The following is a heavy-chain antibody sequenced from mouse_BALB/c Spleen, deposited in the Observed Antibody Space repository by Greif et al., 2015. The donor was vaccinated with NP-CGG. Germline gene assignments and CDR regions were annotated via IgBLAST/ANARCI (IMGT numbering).Heavy chain of an antibody. CDR1: GYTFTSSW. CDR2: IHPNSGNI. J-gene: IGHJ2*01. CDR3: AKSGDYDNPFDY. D-gene: IGHD2-1*01. V-gene: IGHV1S130*01. Sequence: QVQLQQSGSLLVRPGASVKLSCKASGYTFTSSWMHWAKQRPGQGLEWIGEIHPNSGNINYNEKFKGKATLTVDTSSSTAYVDLSSLTSEDSAVYYCAKSGDYDNPFDYWGQGTTLTVSS.